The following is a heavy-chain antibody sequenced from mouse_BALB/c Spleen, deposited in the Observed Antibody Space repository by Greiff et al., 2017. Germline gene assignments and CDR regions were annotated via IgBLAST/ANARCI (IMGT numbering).Heavy chain of an antibody. D-gene: IGHD1-1*01. V-gene: IGHV1-14*01. CDR1: GYKFTSYV. CDR3: ARNYYGSSYEDYAMDY. J-gene: IGHJ4*01. Sequence: VQLQQSGPELVKPGASVKMSCKASGYKFTSYVMHWVKQKPGQGLEWIGYINPYNDGTKYNEKFKGKATLTSDKSSSTAYMELSSLTSEDSAVYYCARNYYGSSYEDYAMDYWGQGTSVTVSS. CDR2: INPYNDGT.